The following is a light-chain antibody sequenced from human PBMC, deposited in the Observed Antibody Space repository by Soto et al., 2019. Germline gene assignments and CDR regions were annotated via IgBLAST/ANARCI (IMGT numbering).Light chain of an antibody. CDR2: DVN. Sequence: QSALTQPPSASGSPGQSVTISCTGTSSDVGNYNYVSWYQQYPGKAPKLMIYDVNKRPSGVPDRFSGSKSGNTASLTVSGLQAEDEADYYCTSYAAGKNVVFGGGTKVTVL. V-gene: IGLV2-8*01. CDR1: SSDVGNYNY. CDR3: TSYAAGKNVV. J-gene: IGLJ2*01.